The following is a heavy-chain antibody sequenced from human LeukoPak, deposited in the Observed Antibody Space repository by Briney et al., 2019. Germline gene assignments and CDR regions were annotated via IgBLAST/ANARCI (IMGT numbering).Heavy chain of an antibody. CDR1: GYSFTSYW. CDR2: IHPGDSDT. V-gene: IGHV5-51*01. Sequence: GESLKISCKGSGYSFTSYWMGWVRQMPGKGLEWMGIIHPGDSDTRYSPSFQGQVTISADKSISTAYLQWSSLKASDTAMYFGARHVYTMVRGVIRTNYYGMDVWGQGTTVTVSS. J-gene: IGHJ6*02. CDR3: ARHVYTMVRGVIRTNYYGMDV. D-gene: IGHD3-10*01.